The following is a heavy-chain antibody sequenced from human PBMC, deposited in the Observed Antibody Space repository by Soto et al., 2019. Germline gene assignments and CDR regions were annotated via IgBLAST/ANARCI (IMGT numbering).Heavy chain of an antibody. J-gene: IGHJ5*02. CDR2: INHSGST. D-gene: IGHD2-2*01. V-gene: IGHV4-34*01. CDR1: GGSFSGYY. Sequence: QVQLQQWGAGLLKPSETLSLTCAVYGGSFSGYYWSWIRQPPGKGLEWIGEINHSGSTNYNPSLKSRVTISVDTSKTQFSLKLSSVTAADTAVYYCASRYCSSTSCYAYWFDPWGQGTLVTVSS. CDR3: ASRYCSSTSCYAYWFDP.